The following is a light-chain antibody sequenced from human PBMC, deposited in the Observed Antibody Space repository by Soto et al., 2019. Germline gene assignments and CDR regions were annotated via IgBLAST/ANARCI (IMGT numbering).Light chain of an antibody. V-gene: IGLV2-11*01. CDR1: SSDVGGYNY. CDR2: DVD. Sequence: ALTQPRSVSGSPGQSVTISCTGTSSDVGGYNYVSWYQHHTGKAPKLMIYDVDKRPSGVPGRFSGSKSGNTASLTISGLQAEDEADYYCCSNAGSYPFVFGTGTKVTVL. J-gene: IGLJ1*01. CDR3: CSNAGSYPFV.